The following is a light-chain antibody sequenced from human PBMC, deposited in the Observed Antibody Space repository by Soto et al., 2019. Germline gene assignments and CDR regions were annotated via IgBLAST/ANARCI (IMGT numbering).Light chain of an antibody. CDR3: NSYTSSSTRV. J-gene: IGLJ3*02. Sequence: QSALTQPASVSGSPGQSITISCTGTSSDVGGYNYVSWYQQHPGKAPKLMIYEVSKRPSGVSNRSSGTKSGNTASLTISGLQDEDEADYYCNSYTSSSTRVFGGGTKLTVL. V-gene: IGLV2-14*01. CDR1: SSDVGGYNY. CDR2: EVS.